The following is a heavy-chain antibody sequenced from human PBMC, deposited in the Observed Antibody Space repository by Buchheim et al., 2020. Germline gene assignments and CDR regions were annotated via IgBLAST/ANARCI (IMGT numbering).Heavy chain of an antibody. J-gene: IGHJ4*02. CDR2: IYRKTDGVTT. V-gene: IGHV3-15*01. CDR1: GFTFSNAW. Sequence: EVRLVESGGDLVKPGGSLRLSCAASGFTFSNAWMSWVRQAPGKGLEWVGRIYRKTDGVTTDYAAPVKGRFTISRDDSKNTLFLQMNSLKTEDTAVYYCTTGLWNPRGYWGQGTL. CDR3: TTGLWNPRGY. D-gene: IGHD1-1*01.